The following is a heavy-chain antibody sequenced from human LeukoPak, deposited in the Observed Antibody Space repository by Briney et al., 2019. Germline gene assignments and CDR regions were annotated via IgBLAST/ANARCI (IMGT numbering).Heavy chain of an antibody. Sequence: ASVKVSCKASGYTFTGYYMHWVRQAPGQGLEWMGWINPNSGGTNYAQKFQGRVTMTRDTSISTAYMELSSLRSEDTAVYYCARGAKVAVAGNLDPNTAFDIWGQGTMVSVSS. CDR1: GYTFTGYY. D-gene: IGHD6-19*01. CDR3: ARGAKVAVAGNLDPNTAFDI. CDR2: INPNSGGT. V-gene: IGHV1-2*02. J-gene: IGHJ3*02.